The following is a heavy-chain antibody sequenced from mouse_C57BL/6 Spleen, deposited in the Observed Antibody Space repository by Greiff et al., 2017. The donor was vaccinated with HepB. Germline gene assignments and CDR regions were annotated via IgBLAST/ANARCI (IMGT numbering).Heavy chain of an antibody. CDR1: GYTFTDYN. CDR3: ARGGAYYFDY. V-gene: IGHV1-22*01. CDR2: INPNNGGT. J-gene: IGHJ2*01. Sequence: VQLKESGPELVKPGASVKMSCKASGYTFTDYNMHWVKQSHGKSLEWIGYINPNNGGTSYNQKFKGKATLTVNKSSSTAYMELRSLTSEDSAVYYCARGGAYYFDYWGQGTTLTVSS.